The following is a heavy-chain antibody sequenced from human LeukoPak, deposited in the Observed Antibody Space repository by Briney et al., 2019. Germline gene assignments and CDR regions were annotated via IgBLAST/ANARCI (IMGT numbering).Heavy chain of an antibody. J-gene: IGHJ4*02. Sequence: GRSLRLSCAASVFTFSSYGMHWVRQAPGKGLEWVAVIWYDGSNKYYADSVKGRFTISRDNSKNTLYLQMNNLRAEDTAVYYCARSPGGWSLYYFDYWGQGTLVTVSS. CDR1: VFTFSSYG. CDR2: IWYDGSNK. CDR3: ARSPGGWSLYYFDY. D-gene: IGHD6-19*01. V-gene: IGHV3-33*01.